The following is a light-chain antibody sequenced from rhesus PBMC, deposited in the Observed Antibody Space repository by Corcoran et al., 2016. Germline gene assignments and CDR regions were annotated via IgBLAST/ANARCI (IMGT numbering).Light chain of an antibody. CDR3: QQHEYLPLT. V-gene: IGKV1-69*01. Sequence: DIQMTQSPSSLSASIGDRVAITCRASQGIRLSLAWYQQKQGKAPKYPNYRASLLDTGVPSRFRGRGSGIDFTLTISSLQPEVIGTFYYQQHEYLPLTFGGVTKVELK. CDR1: QGIRLS. CDR2: RAS. J-gene: IGKJ4*01.